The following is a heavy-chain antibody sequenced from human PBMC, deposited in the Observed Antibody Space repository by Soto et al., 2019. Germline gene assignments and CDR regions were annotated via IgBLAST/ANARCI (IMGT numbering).Heavy chain of an antibody. CDR2: IYYSGST. CDR1: GGSISSSSYY. D-gene: IGHD3-22*01. V-gene: IGHV4-39*01. J-gene: IGHJ3*02. Sequence: QLQLQESGPGLVKPSETLSLTCTVSGGSISSSSYYWGWIRQPPGKGLEWIGSIYYSGSTYYNPSLKSRVTISVDTSKNQFSLKLSSLTAADTAVYYCARVYYYDSSGSRAFDIWGQGTMVTVSS. CDR3: ARVYYYDSSGSRAFDI.